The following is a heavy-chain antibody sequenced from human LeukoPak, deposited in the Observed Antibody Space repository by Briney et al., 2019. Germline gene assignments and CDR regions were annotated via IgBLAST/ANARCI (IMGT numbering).Heavy chain of an antibody. V-gene: IGHV3-48*04. D-gene: IGHD6-13*01. CDR3: ARRLIAATATSAFDI. CDR1: EFTSSSYT. J-gene: IGHJ3*02. CDR2: ISGSNSTL. Sequence: PGGSLRLSCATSEFTSSSYTMNWVRQAPGKGLEWISYISGSNSTLYSADSVRGRFTISRDNAENSLYLQMNSLRAEDTAVYYCARRLIAATATSAFDIWGQGTMVTVSS.